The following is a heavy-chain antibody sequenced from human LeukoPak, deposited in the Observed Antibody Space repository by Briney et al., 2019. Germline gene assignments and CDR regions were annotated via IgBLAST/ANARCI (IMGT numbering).Heavy chain of an antibody. J-gene: IGHJ4*02. CDR2: IRRKANSYAT. Sequence: GGSLRLSCAASGFTFSGSAMHWVRQASGKGLEWGGRIRRKANSYATAYAASVKGRFTNSKDDSKNTAYLQMNSLKTEDTAVYYCTRDKNDFWSVFDYWGQGTLVTVSS. CDR1: GFTFSGSA. CDR3: TRDKNDFWSVFDY. D-gene: IGHD3-3*01. V-gene: IGHV3-73*01.